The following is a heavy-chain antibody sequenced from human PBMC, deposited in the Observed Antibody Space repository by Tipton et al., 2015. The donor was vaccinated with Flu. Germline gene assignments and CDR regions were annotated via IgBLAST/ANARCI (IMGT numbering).Heavy chain of an antibody. Sequence: TLSLTCTVSGDSISSYYWSWIRQPAGKGLEWIGRIYSSGSTNYNPSLKSRVTMSVETSKNQFSLKLSSVTAADTAVYYCARGSGSGTYVIFDYWGQGTLVTVSS. V-gene: IGHV4-4*07. CDR2: IYSSGST. J-gene: IGHJ4*02. CDR1: GDSISSYY. CDR3: ARGSGSGTYVIFDY. D-gene: IGHD3-10*01.